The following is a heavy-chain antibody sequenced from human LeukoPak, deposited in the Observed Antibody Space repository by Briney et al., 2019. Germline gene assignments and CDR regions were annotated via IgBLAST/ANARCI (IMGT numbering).Heavy chain of an antibody. CDR2: INHSGST. J-gene: IGHJ4*02. D-gene: IGHD3-10*01. V-gene: IGHV4-34*01. CDR3: AREEGNYYGSGSPPDPFDY. CDR1: GGSFSGYY. Sequence: SETLSLTCAVYGGSFSGYYWSWIRQPPGKGLEWIGEINHSGSTNYNPSLKSRVTISVDTSKNQFSLKLSSVTAADTAVYYCAREEGNYYGSGSPPDPFDYWGQGTLVTVSS.